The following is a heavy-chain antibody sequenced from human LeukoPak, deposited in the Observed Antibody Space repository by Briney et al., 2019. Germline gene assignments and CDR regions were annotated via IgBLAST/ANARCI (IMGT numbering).Heavy chain of an antibody. V-gene: IGHV3-21*01. J-gene: IGHJ3*02. Sequence: GGSLRLSCAASGFTFSSYSMNWVRQAPGKGLEWVSSISSSSSYIYYADSVKGQFTISRDNAKNSLYLQMNSLRAEDTAVYYCARGPYGDSAFDIWGQGTMVTVSS. CDR3: ARGPYGDSAFDI. CDR1: GFTFSSYS. CDR2: ISSSSSYI. D-gene: IGHD4-17*01.